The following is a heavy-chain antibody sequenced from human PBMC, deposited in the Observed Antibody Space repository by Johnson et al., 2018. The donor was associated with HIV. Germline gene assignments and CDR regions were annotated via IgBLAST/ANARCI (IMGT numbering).Heavy chain of an antibody. J-gene: IGHJ3*02. CDR2: IGTAGDT. V-gene: IGHV3-13*01. D-gene: IGHD1-26*01. Sequence: MQLVESGGGVVQPGRSLRLSCAASGFTFSSYDMHWVRQATGKGLEWVSAIGTAGDTYYPGSVKGRFTISRDDSKNTLYLQMNSLKTEDTALYYCTTDVPGGPYYNAFDTWGQGTMVTVSA. CDR1: GFTFSSYD. CDR3: TTDVPGGPYYNAFDT.